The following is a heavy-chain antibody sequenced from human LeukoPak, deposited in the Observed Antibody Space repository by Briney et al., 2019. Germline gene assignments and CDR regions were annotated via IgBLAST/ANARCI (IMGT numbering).Heavy chain of an antibody. V-gene: IGHV3-21*01. D-gene: IGHD3-22*01. CDR2: ISSSSYI. CDR1: GFTFSSYS. CDR3: ARDYYYDSSGYLATFDY. Sequence: GGSLRLSCAASGFTFSSYSMNWVRQAPGKGLEWVSSISSSSYIYYADSVKGRFTISRDNAKNSLYLQMNSLRAEDTAVYYCARDYYYDSSGYLATFDYWGQGTLVTVSS. J-gene: IGHJ4*02.